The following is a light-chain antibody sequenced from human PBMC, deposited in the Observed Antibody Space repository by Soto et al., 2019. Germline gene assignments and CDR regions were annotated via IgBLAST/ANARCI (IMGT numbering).Light chain of an antibody. V-gene: IGKV1-5*03. CDR2: KAS. CDR1: QSISSW. Sequence: DIQMTHSPSTLSASVGDRVTITCRASQSISSWLAWYQQEPGKAPKLLIYKASTLETGVPSRFSGSGSGTEFTLTISSLQPDDFATYYCQQYSSLSWTFGQGTKVELK. J-gene: IGKJ1*01. CDR3: QQYSSLSWT.